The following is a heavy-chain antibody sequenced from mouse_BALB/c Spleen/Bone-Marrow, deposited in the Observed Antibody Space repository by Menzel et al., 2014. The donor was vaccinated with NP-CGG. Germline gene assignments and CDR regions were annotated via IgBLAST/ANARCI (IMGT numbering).Heavy chain of an antibody. CDR1: GFNIKDTY. V-gene: IGHV14-3*02. D-gene: IGHD4-1*01. CDR2: IDPANGNT. Sequence: DVKLVESGAELVKPGASVKLSCTASGFNIKDTYMHWVKQRPEQGLEWIGRIDPANGNTKYDPKFQGKATITADTSSNTAYLQLSNRTSEDTAVYYCARWEYYAMDYWGQGTSVTVSS. CDR3: ARWEYYAMDY. J-gene: IGHJ4*01.